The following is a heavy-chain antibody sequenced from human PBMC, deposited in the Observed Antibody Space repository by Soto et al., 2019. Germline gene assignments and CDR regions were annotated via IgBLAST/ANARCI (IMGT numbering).Heavy chain of an antibody. Sequence: VGSLRLSCAASWLTFSGHWMTWVRQAPGKGLEWVANIKQDGSEKYYVDSVKGRFTISRDNAKNSVFLQMNSLTVEDTAMYYCASRVPDVAYYGVFDYWGQGTLVTVSS. J-gene: IGHJ4*02. V-gene: IGHV3-7*03. CDR1: WLTFSGHW. D-gene: IGHD3-3*01. CDR3: ASRVPDVAYYGVFDY. CDR2: IKQDGSEK.